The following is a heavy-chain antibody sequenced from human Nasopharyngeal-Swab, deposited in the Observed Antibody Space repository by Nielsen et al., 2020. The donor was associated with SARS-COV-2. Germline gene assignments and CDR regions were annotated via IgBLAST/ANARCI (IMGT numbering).Heavy chain of an antibody. V-gene: IGHV3-33*01. CDR1: GFTFSSYG. Sequence: GGSLRLSCAASGFTFSSYGMHWVRQAPGKGLEWVAVIWYDGSNKYYADSVKGRFTISRDNSKNTLYLQMNSLRAEDTAVYYCARDPSSSGWYSYWGQGILVTVSS. D-gene: IGHD6-19*01. CDR2: IWYDGSNK. CDR3: ARDPSSSGWYSY. J-gene: IGHJ4*02.